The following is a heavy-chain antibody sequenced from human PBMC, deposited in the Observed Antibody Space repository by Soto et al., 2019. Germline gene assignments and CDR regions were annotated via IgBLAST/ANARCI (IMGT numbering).Heavy chain of an antibody. V-gene: IGHV3-23*01. CDR2: INPNGGTT. D-gene: IGHD3-22*01. CDR3: ARGADYDSSGIRLNWFDP. J-gene: IGHJ5*02. CDR1: GFTFSNYA. Sequence: PGGSLRLSCAVSGFTFSNYAMSWVRQAPGKGLEWVSAINPNGGTTYYADSVKGRFTISRDNAKNSLYLQMNSLRDEDTAVYYCARGADYDSSGIRLNWFDPWGQGTLVTVSS.